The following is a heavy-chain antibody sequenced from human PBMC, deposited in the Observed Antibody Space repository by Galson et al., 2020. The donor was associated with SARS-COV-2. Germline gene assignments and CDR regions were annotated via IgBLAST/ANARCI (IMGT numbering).Heavy chain of an antibody. CDR1: GFSLNTSGVG. CDR2: IFWDNDK. J-gene: IGHJ5*01. Sequence: KMSGPTLVKPTQTLTLTCTFSGFSLNTSGVGVGWIRQPPGKALEWLALIFWDNDKWYSPSLKSRLNINNDASKNQVVLTMTNMDPVDTATYYCAHSSGWAVTGHNWLDPWGQGTTVTVSS. D-gene: IGHD1-20*01. CDR3: AHSSGWAVTGHNWLDP. V-gene: IGHV2-5*02.